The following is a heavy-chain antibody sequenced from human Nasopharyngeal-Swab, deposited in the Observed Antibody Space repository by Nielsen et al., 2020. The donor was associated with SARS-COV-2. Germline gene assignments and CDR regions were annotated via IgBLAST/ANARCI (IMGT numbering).Heavy chain of an antibody. Sequence: GESLKISCAASGFTFSSYVMHWVRQVPGKALDWLAVISYDGSKKYYADSVKGRFTISRDNSKNTLYLQMNILRAEDTAVYYCSKAYGGYVPFDYWGPGTLVTVSS. CDR1: GFTFSSYV. V-gene: IGHV3-30*18. CDR3: SKAYGGYVPFDY. CDR2: ISYDGSKK. D-gene: IGHD5-12*01. J-gene: IGHJ4*02.